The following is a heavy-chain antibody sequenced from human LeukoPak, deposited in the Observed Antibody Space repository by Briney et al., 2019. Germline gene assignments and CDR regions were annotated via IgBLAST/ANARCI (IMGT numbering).Heavy chain of an antibody. CDR2: IYYSGST. D-gene: IGHD2-2*01. Sequence: SETLSLTCTVSGDSVSSSSSYWGWIRQPPGKGLEWIGYIYYSGSTNYNPSLKSRVTISVDTSKNQFSLKLSSVTAADTAVYYCARVSGYCSSTSCYDAFDIWGQGTMVTVSS. CDR1: GDSVSSSSSY. V-gene: IGHV4-61*01. J-gene: IGHJ3*02. CDR3: ARVSGYCSSTSCYDAFDI.